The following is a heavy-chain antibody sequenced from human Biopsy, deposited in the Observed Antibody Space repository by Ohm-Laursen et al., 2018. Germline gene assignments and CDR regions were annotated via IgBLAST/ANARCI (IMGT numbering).Heavy chain of an antibody. CDR3: ARGSNDFGGLYFPR. CDR1: GGSFTGHY. CDR2: ISCTGYT. Sequence: PSQTLSLTCTVSGGSFTGHYWSWIRQPPGKGLEWIGHISCTGYTSYNASLKSRVTISVDTSRNHFSLRLSSLTAADTAVYYCARGSNDFGGLYFPRWGQGTLLTVSS. J-gene: IGHJ4*02. V-gene: IGHV4-59*11. D-gene: IGHD4-23*01.